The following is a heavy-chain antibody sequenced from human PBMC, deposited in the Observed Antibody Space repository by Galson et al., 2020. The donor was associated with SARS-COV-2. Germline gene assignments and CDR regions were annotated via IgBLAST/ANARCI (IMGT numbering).Heavy chain of an antibody. Sequence: SEPLSLTCAVSGYSFSTTNYWCWVRQPPGKLLEWLGSIHPNGSTHSNPSLKGRFTISGDTSKNQFSRRLDSVTAADTALYYCARQGVDRIVVVTVPGWYFDLWGRCTLVTVSS. V-gene: IGHV4-38-2*01. CDR1: GYSFSTTNY. CDR3: ARQGVDRIVVVTVPGWYFDL. D-gene: IGHD3-22*01. CDR2: IHPNGST. J-gene: IGHJ2*01.